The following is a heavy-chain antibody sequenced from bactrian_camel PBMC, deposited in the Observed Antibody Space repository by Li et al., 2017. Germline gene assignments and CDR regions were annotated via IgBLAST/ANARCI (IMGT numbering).Heavy chain of an antibody. CDR1: GSTISNYW. D-gene: IGHD5*01. CDR3: ANWGSYFDFDN. Sequence: HVQLVESGGGLVQPGGSLRLSCAASGSTISNYWVYWVRQVPGKALEWISDINSSGGNRNYADSVKGRFTISRDNAKNTMSLQMNSLKPEDAALYYCANWGSYFDFDNWGQGTQVTVS. V-gene: IGHV3S1*01. J-gene: IGHJ6*01. CDR2: INSSGGNR.